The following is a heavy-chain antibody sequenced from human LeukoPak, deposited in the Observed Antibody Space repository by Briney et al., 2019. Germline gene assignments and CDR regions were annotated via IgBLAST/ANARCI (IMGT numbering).Heavy chain of an antibody. V-gene: IGHV1-2*02. Sequence: ASVNVSCKASVYTFSDYYLHSVRQAPGQGLEWMGWINPNSGGTDYALNFQGRVTMPRDKSISTAYMELSRLKSDDTAVYYCARSVAATPCNWFDPWGQGTLVTVSS. D-gene: IGHD2-15*01. CDR3: ARSVAATPCNWFDP. CDR2: INPNSGGT. J-gene: IGHJ5*02. CDR1: VYTFSDYY.